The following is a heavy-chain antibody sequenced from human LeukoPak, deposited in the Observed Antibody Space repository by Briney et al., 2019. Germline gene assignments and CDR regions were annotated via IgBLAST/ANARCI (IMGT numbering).Heavy chain of an antibody. CDR2: ISVYSDDT. D-gene: IGHD2-21*02. CDR1: GYTFTNYA. Sequence: ASVKVSCKASGYTFTNYAISWVRQAPGQGLEWMGWISVYSDDTKSAQNLQGRITMTTDTSTSTAYMELRSLRSDDTAVYYCAREGDSGGYFFRPDYWGQGTLVTVSS. J-gene: IGHJ4*02. CDR3: AREGDSGGYFFRPDY. V-gene: IGHV1-18*01.